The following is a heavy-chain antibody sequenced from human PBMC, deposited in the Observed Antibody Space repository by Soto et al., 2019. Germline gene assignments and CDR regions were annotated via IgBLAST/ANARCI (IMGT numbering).Heavy chain of an antibody. J-gene: IGHJ3*01. CDR3: ASPVRTYSYGSLPHDAFDL. Sequence: LGESLKISCKGSGYSFTSYWIAWVRQMPGKGLEWMGIIYPRDSDTRYSPSFQGQITITADKSITTAYLQWSSLKASDTAMYYCASPVRTYSYGSLPHDAFDLWGQGTMVTVSS. CDR1: GYSFTSYW. CDR2: IYPRDSDT. V-gene: IGHV5-51*01. D-gene: IGHD5-18*01.